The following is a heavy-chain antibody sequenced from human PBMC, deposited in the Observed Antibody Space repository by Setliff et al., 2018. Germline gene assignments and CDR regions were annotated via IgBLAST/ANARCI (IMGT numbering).Heavy chain of an antibody. J-gene: IGHJ4*02. Sequence: AASVKVSCKASGYTFTDYGITWVRQAPGQGLEWMGWISSYSGNAYYAHKLQGRVTMTTDTSTGTAYLELRSLRSDDTAVYYCSRLVRYCTSTSCQGASGVEYWGQGTLVTSP. CDR3: SRLVRYCTSTSCQGASGVEY. V-gene: IGHV1-18*01. CDR1: GYTFTDYG. D-gene: IGHD2-8*01. CDR2: ISSYSGNA.